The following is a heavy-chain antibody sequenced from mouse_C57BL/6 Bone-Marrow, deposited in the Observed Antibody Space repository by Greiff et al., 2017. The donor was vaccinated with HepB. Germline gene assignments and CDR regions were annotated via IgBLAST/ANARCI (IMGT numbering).Heavy chain of an antibody. CDR3: AKRGEYWYFDV. V-gene: IGHV1-19*01. CDR2: INPYNGGT. Sequence: EVQLQQSGPVLVKPGASVKMSCKASGYTFTDYYMNWVKQSHGKSLEWIGVINPYNGGTSYNQKFKGKATLTVDKSSSTAYMELNSLTSEDSAVYYCAKRGEYWYFDVWGTGTTVTVSS. CDR1: GYTFTDYY. J-gene: IGHJ1*03.